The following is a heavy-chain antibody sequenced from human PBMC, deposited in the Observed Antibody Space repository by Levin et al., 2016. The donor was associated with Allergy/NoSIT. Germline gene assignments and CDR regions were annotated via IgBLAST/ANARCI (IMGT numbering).Heavy chain of an antibody. CDR1: GYTFTSYG. D-gene: IGHD3-10*01. CDR3: ARGSGIYSYSSYFYYYMDV. V-gene: IGHV1-18*01. CDR2: TSTYNGNT. J-gene: IGHJ6*03. Sequence: ASVKVSCKASGYTFTSYGITWVRQAPGQGLEWMGWTSTYNGNTNYAQKLQGRVTMTTDTSTSTAYMELRSLRSDDTAVYYCARGSGIYSYSSYFYYYMDVVGQRDHGHRLL.